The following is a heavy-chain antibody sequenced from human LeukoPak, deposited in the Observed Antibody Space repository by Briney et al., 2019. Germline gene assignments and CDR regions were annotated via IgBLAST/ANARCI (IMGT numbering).Heavy chain of an antibody. J-gene: IGHJ6*02. Sequence: GGSLRLSCAASGFHFKNYAMHWVRLAPGKGLEWVSSISWNSGNIDYADSVKGRFTLSRDNAKNSLHLQMNSLRAEDTALYYCAKGGYSGYDPTSFYGMDVWGQGTTVTVSS. D-gene: IGHD5-12*01. CDR3: AKGGYSGYDPTSFYGMDV. CDR1: GFHFKNYA. CDR2: ISWNSGNI. V-gene: IGHV3-9*01.